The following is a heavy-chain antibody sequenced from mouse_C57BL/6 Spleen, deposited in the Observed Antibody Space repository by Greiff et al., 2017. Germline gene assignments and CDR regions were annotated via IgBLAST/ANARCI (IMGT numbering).Heavy chain of an antibody. V-gene: IGHV5-9-1*02. Sequence: EVLLVESGEGLVKPGGSLKLSCAASGFTFSSYAMSWVRQTPEKRLEWVAYISSGGDYIYYADTVKGRFTISRDNARNTLYLQMSSLKSEDTAMYYCTRDNYYGSSYAMDYWGQGTSVTVAS. D-gene: IGHD1-1*01. CDR3: TRDNYYGSSYAMDY. CDR2: ISSGGDYI. J-gene: IGHJ4*01. CDR1: GFTFSSYA.